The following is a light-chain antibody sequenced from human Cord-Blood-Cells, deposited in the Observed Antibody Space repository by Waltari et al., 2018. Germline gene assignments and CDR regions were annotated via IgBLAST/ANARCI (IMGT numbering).Light chain of an antibody. V-gene: IGLV1-44*01. CDR1: SSNIGSNT. Sequence: QSVLTQPPSASGTPGQRVTSPCSGSSSNIGSNTVNWYQQLPGTAPKLLIYSNNQRPSGVPDRFSGSKSGTSASLAISGLQSEDEADYYCAAWDDSLNGNWVFGGGTKLTVL. J-gene: IGLJ3*02. CDR3: AAWDDSLNGNWV. CDR2: SNN.